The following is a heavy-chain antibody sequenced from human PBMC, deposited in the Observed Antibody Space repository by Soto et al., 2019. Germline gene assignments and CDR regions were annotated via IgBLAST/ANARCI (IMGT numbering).Heavy chain of an antibody. V-gene: IGHV1-2*04. CDR1: GDSFNAYY. CDR2: INPNGGVT. Sequence: QVQLMQSGAEVRKPGASVTVSCRSSGDSFNAYYIHWVRQAPGQGFEWMGWINPNGGVTKYAQKFQGWGSMTRDTSIRTVYMQLSRLRSDDTAVYYCARESGGATATLDYYYFYMDVWGTGTTVTVSS. CDR3: ARESGGATATLDYYYFYMDV. J-gene: IGHJ6*03. D-gene: IGHD5-12*01.